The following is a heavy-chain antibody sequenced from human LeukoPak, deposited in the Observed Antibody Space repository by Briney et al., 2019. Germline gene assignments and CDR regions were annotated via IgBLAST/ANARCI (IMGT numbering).Heavy chain of an antibody. CDR3: AKDITLDYYDSSGYFDY. CDR2: ISWNSGSI. CDR1: GFTFDDYA. V-gene: IGHV3-9*03. D-gene: IGHD3-22*01. Sequence: PGGSLRLSCAASGFTFDDYAMHWVRQAPGKGLEWVSGISWNSGSIGYADSVQGRFTISRDNAKNSLYLQMNSLRAEDMALYYCAKDITLDYYDSSGYFDYWGQGTLVTVSS. J-gene: IGHJ4*02.